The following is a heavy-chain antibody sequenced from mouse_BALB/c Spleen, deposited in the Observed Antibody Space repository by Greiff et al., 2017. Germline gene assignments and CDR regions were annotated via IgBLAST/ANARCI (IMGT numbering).Heavy chain of an antibody. CDR2: ISSGSSTI. Sequence: EVQGVESGGGLVQPGGSRQLSCAASGFTFSSFGMHWVRQAPEKGLEWVAYISSGSSTIYYADTVKGRFTISRDNPKNTLFLQMTSLRSEDTAMYYCSRDGYYGFAYWGQGTLVTVSA. CDR3: SRDGYYGFAY. D-gene: IGHD2-3*01. J-gene: IGHJ3*01. V-gene: IGHV5-17*02. CDR1: GFTFSSFG.